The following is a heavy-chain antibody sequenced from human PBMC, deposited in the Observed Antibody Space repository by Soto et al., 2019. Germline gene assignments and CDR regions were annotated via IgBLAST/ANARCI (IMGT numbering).Heavy chain of an antibody. D-gene: IGHD6-13*01. J-gene: IGHJ4*02. CDR1: GFTFSSYW. V-gene: IGHV3-74*01. CDR2: INTDGSAT. Sequence: GGSLRLSCAASGFTFSSYWMHWVRQTPGKGLEWVSRINTDGSATNYADSVKGRFTISRDNAKNTLYLQMNGLRVEDTAVYYCARVAAAAAKFSDYWGQGTLVTVSS. CDR3: ARVAAAAAKFSDY.